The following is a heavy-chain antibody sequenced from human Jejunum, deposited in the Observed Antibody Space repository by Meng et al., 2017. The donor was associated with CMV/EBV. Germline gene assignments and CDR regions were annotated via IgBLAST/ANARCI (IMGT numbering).Heavy chain of an antibody. CDR3: AFMRGQPRRNYFDF. J-gene: IGHJ5*01. V-gene: IGHV4-39*07. D-gene: IGHD1-14*01. CDR2: VYYDGNR. Sequence: SGGSLSSSSKYWGWVRRPPGKGLEWIGNVYYDGNRYYNPSLKSRVSIFADLSRNQFFLRLTSVSAADTAMYYCAFMRGQPRRNYFDFWGPGTLVTVSS. CDR1: GGSLSSSSKY.